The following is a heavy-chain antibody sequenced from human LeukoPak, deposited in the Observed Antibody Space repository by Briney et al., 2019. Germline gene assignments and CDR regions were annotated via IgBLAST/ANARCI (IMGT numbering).Heavy chain of an antibody. D-gene: IGHD3-22*01. CDR3: AKEHYDSSGCPGY. CDR1: GFTFSSYA. Sequence: GSLRLSCADSGFTFSSYAMNWVRPAPGKGLEWVSGISGSGGSKHYADSVKGRFTISRDNSKNTLYLQMNSLRAEDTAIYYCAKEHYDSSGCPGYWGQGTLVTVSS. CDR2: ISGSGGSK. J-gene: IGHJ4*02. V-gene: IGHV3-23*01.